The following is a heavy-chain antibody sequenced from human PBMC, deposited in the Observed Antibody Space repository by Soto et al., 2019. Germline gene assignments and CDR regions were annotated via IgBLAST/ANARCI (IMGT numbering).Heavy chain of an antibody. Sequence: PSETLSLTCTVSGDSLSSGGHYWSWIRQHPGKGLEWIGHIYDSVNTYYSPSLRSRVTISADMSKNQFSLNLRSVTAADTAVYYCARVDHRGYFAILTDYWGQGTRVTV. V-gene: IGHV4-31*03. D-gene: IGHD3-9*01. CDR1: GDSLSSGGHY. CDR2: IYDSVNT. CDR3: ARVDHRGYFAILTDY. J-gene: IGHJ4*02.